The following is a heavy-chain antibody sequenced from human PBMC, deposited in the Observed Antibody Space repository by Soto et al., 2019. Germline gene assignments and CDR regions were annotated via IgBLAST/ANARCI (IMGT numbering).Heavy chain of an antibody. CDR3: ARLCEWELLQEY. CDR1: GFTFSGSA. V-gene: IGHV3-73*01. J-gene: IGHJ4*02. Sequence: EVQLVESGGGLVQPGGSLKLSCAASGFTFSGSAMHWVRQASGKGLEWVGRIRSKADSYATAYAASVKGRFTISRDDSTNTAYLQMNSLKTEDTAVYYCARLCEWELLQEYWGQGTLVTVSS. CDR2: IRSKADSYAT. D-gene: IGHD1-26*01.